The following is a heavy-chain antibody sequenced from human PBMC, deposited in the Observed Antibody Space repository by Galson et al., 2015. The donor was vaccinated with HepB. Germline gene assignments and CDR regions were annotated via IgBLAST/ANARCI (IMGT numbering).Heavy chain of an antibody. CDR2: IGTIGDT. CDR1: RFTFSSQD. D-gene: IGHD3-10*01. CDR3: ARGHPVVRGVISDMDV. J-gene: IGHJ6*02. Sequence: SLRLSCAASRFTFSSQDMHWVRQTTGRGLEWVSGIGTIGDTFYSTSVRGRFTISRENAKNSLYLQMNSLRDDDTAVYYCARGHPVVRGVISDMDVWGQGTTVTVSS. V-gene: IGHV3-13*01.